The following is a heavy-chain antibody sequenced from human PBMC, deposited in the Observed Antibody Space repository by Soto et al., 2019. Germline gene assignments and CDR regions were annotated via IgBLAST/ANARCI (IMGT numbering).Heavy chain of an antibody. V-gene: IGHV4-59*01. CDR1: GGSISIYY. CDR3: ARATYYYDRSGYLYNFDY. CDR2: VYYTGTT. Sequence: SETLPLTCTVSGGSISIYYWSWIRKPPGKGLEWIGYVYYTGTTNYNPSLESRATISVDTSKNQFSLKLSSVTAADTAVYYCARATYYYDRSGYLYNFDYWGQGTLVTVSS. J-gene: IGHJ4*02. D-gene: IGHD3-22*01.